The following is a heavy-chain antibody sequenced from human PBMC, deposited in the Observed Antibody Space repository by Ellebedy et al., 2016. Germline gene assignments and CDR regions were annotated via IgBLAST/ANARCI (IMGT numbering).Heavy chain of an antibody. CDR2: INHSGST. CDR1: GGSFSGYY. CDR3: ARKSDILTAYPIDAFDV. Sequence: SETLSLTCAVYGGSFSGYYWSWIRQPPGKGLEWIGEINHSGSTNYNPSLKSRVTISVDTSKNQFSLKLSSVTAADTAVYYCARKSDILTAYPIDAFDVWGQGTMVTVSS. D-gene: IGHD3-9*01. J-gene: IGHJ3*01. V-gene: IGHV4-34*01.